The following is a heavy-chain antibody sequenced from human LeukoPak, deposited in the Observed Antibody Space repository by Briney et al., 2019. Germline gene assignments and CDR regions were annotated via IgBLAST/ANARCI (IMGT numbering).Heavy chain of an antibody. CDR1: DGSISSSSYY. D-gene: IGHD6-13*01. CDR3: ARATVIAAAGTGPYKGRYYYYGMDV. Sequence: PSETLSLTCTVSDGSISSSSYYWTWVRQPPGKGLEWIGEINHSGSTSYNPSLKSRVTISVDTSKNQFSLKLSSVTAADTAVYYCARATVIAAAGTGPYKGRYYYYGMDVWGQGTTVTVSS. CDR2: INHSGST. J-gene: IGHJ6*02. V-gene: IGHV4-39*07.